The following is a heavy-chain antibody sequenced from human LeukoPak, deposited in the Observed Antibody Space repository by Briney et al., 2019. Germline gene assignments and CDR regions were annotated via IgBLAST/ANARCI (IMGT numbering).Heavy chain of an antibody. V-gene: IGHV4-39*01. CDR2: IYYSGST. J-gene: IGHJ3*02. CDR1: GGSISSSSYY. Sequence: SETLSLTCTVSGGSISSSSYYWGWIRQPPGKGLEWIGSIYYSGSTYYNPSLKSRVTISVDTSKNQFSLKLSSVTAADTAVYYCARARYANAWYAFDIWGHGTMVTVSS. D-gene: IGHD2-2*01. CDR3: ARARYANAWYAFDI.